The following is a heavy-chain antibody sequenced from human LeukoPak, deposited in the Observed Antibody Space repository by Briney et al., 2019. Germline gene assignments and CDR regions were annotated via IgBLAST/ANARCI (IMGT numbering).Heavy chain of an antibody. CDR3: ARDFDTNYYHSSGDDFDY. D-gene: IGHD3-22*01. Sequence: GGSLRLSCAASGFTFSDKWMDWVRQAPGKGLVWVSRISPDATTITYADSVKGRFTISRDNAKNTVYLQMNSLRVEDTAVYYCARDFDTNYYHSSGDDFDYWGQGTLVTVSS. V-gene: IGHV3-74*03. CDR1: GFTFSDKW. J-gene: IGHJ4*02. CDR2: ISPDATTI.